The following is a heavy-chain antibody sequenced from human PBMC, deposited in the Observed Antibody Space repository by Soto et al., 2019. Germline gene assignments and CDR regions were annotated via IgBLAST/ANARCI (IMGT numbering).Heavy chain of an antibody. Sequence: PWETLSLTCTVSGGSISSYYWSWIRQPPGKGLEWIGYIYYSGSTNYNPSLKSRVTISVDTSKNQFSLKLSSVTAADTAVYYCARVQEGLMIVDGGSYYYHVLDVWGKGTTVTVSS. CDR1: GGSISSYY. V-gene: IGHV4-59*01. J-gene: IGHJ6*04. CDR3: ARVQEGLMIVDGGSYYYHVLDV. D-gene: IGHD3-22*01. CDR2: IYYSGST.